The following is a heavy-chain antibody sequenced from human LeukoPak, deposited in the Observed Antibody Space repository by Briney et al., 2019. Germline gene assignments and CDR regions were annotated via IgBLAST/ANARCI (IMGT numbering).Heavy chain of an antibody. J-gene: IGHJ6*02. CDR3: AKDRGEAYYYYGMDV. CDR1: GFTFNNYW. Sequence: PGGSLRLSCAASGFTFNNYWMSWVRQAPGKGLEWVASIKRDGGENYYVDSVKGRFTISRDNSKNTPYLQMNSLRAEDTAVYYCAKDRGEAYYYYGMDVWGQGTTVTVSS. D-gene: IGHD3-16*01. V-gene: IGHV3-7*01. CDR2: IKRDGGEN.